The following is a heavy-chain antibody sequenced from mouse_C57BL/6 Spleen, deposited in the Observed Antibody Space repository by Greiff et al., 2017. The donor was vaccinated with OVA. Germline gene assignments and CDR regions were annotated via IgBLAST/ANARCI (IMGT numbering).Heavy chain of an antibody. J-gene: IGHJ4*01. D-gene: IGHD1-1*01. CDR2: ISNGGGST. Sequence: EVKLVESGGGLVQPGGSLKLSCAASGFTFSDYYMYWVRQTPEKRLEWVAYISNGGGSTYYPDTVKGRFTISRDNAKNTLYLQMSRLKSEDTAMYYCARQYYGSSARYYAMDYWGQGTSVTVSS. CDR1: GFTFSDYY. CDR3: ARQYYGSSARYYAMDY. V-gene: IGHV5-12*01.